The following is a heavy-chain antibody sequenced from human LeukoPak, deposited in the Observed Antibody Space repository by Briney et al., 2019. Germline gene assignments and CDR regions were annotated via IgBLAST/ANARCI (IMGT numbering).Heavy chain of an antibody. Sequence: GRSLRLSWAASGFTFSSYGMHWVRQAPGKGLEWVAVISYDGSNKYYADSVKGRFTISRDNSKNTLYLQMNSLRAEDTAVYYCAKRTMARGVDDAFDIWGQGTMVTVSS. D-gene: IGHD3-10*01. CDR1: GFTFSSYG. V-gene: IGHV3-30*18. J-gene: IGHJ3*02. CDR2: ISYDGSNK. CDR3: AKRTMARGVDDAFDI.